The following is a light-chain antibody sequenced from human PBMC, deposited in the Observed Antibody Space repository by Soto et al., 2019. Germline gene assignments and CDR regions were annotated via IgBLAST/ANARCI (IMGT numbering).Light chain of an antibody. CDR2: GAS. V-gene: IGKV3-15*01. Sequence: EIVMTQSPATLSVSPGQRTTLSCRASQSVSSNLAWYQQKPGQAPRLLIYGASTRATGIPVRFSGSGSGTEFILTISSLQSEDLAVYYCQQYNNWPQTFGQGTKVEIK. J-gene: IGKJ1*01. CDR1: QSVSSN. CDR3: QQYNNWPQT.